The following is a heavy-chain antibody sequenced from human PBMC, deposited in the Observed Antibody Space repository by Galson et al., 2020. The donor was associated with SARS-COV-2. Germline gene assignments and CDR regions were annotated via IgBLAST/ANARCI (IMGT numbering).Heavy chain of an antibody. Sequence: GSLRLSCAASGFTFSSYAMHWVRQAPGKGLEWVAVISYDGSNKYYADSVKGRFTISRDNSKNTLYLQMNSLRAEDTAVYYCARDDEDIVVVVAAPDYWGQGTLVTVSS. CDR1: GFTFSSYA. CDR2: ISYDGSNK. V-gene: IGHV3-30*04. CDR3: ARDDEDIVVVVAAPDY. J-gene: IGHJ4*02. D-gene: IGHD2-15*01.